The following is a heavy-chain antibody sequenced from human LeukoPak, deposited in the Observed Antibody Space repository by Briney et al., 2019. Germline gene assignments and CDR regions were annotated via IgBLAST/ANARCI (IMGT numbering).Heavy chain of an antibody. CDR1: GFTFSSYG. J-gene: IGHJ4*02. Sequence: GGSLRLSCAASGFTFSSYGMNWVRQAPGKGLEWVAFIRDDGSNKHYAHSVKGRFTISRDNSKNTLYLQMSSLRAEDTAVCYCAKDHEWLFPYYFDFWGQGTLVTVSS. D-gene: IGHD3-3*01. CDR3: AKDHEWLFPYYFDF. CDR2: IRDDGSNK. V-gene: IGHV3-30*02.